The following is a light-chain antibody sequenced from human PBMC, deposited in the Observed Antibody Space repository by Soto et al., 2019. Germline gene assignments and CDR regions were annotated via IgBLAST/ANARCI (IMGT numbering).Light chain of an antibody. V-gene: IGLV4-69*01. CDR3: QTWGAGMRV. CDR1: SGHSSNA. Sequence: QLVLTQSPSASASLGASVKLTCTLSSGHSSNAIAWHQQQPEKGPRYLLRVNNDGSHNKGDGIPDLFSGSSSGPERYLTISSLQSEDEADYCCQTWGAGMRVFGGGTQLTVL. J-gene: IGLJ3*02. CDR2: VNNDGSH.